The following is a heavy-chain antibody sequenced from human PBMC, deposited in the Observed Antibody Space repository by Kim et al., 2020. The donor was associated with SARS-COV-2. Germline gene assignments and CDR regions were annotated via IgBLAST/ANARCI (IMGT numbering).Heavy chain of an antibody. V-gene: IGHV3-33*06. J-gene: IGHJ3*02. CDR3: AKARYSSSWYKADAFDI. Sequence: GGSLRLSCAASGFTFSSYGMHWVRQAPGKGLEWVAVIWYDGSNKYYADSVKGRFTISRDNSKNTLYLQMNSLRAEDTAVYYCAKARYSSSWYKADAFDIWGQGTMVTVSS. CDR2: IWYDGSNK. CDR1: GFTFSSYG. D-gene: IGHD6-13*01.